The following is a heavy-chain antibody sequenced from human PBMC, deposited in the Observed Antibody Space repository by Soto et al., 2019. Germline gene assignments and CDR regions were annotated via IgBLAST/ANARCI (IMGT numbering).Heavy chain of an antibody. CDR3: ARRTRVATIL. CDR2: IYYSGST. CDR1: GGSISSSSYY. J-gene: IGHJ4*02. V-gene: IGHV4-39*01. Sequence: TSETLSLTCPVSGGSISSSSYYWGWIRQPPGKGLEWIGSIYYSGSTYYNPSLKSRVTISVDTSKNQFSLKLSSVTAADTAVYYCARRTRVATILWGQGTLVTVSS. D-gene: IGHD5-12*01.